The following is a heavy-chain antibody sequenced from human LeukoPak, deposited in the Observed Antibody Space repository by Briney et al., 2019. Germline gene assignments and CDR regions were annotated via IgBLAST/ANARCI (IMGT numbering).Heavy chain of an antibody. V-gene: IGHV3-66*01. CDR1: GFSVSGNY. CDR2: IYSGGST. J-gene: IGHJ4*02. CDR3: AKNPPGAYYFDY. Sequence: GGSLRLSCAASGFSVSGNYMSWVRQAPGKSQEWVSVIYSGGSTYYADSVKGRFTISRDNSKNTLYLQMNSLRAEDTAVYYCAKNPPGAYYFDYWGQGTLATVSS. D-gene: IGHD1-14*01.